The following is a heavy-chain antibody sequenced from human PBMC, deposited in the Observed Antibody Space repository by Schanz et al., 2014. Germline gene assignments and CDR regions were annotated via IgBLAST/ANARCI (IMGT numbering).Heavy chain of an antibody. Sequence: EVQLAESGGGLVQPGGSLRLSCAASGFTFSTDAMSWVRQAPGKGLEWISYIGSSSSRIDHADSVKGRFTISRDNAKNSLYLEMNSLRAEDTALYYCARDRRNADLDYWGQGTLVTVSS. CDR1: GFTFSTDA. CDR3: ARDRRNADLDY. D-gene: IGHD1-1*01. J-gene: IGHJ4*02. V-gene: IGHV3-48*01. CDR2: IGSSSSRI.